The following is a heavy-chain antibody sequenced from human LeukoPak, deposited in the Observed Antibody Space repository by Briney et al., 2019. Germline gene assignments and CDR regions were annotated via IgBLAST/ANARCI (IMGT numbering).Heavy chain of an antibody. D-gene: IGHD5-12*01. CDR2: IYYSGST. Sequence: SQTLSLTCTVSGGSISSGGYYWSWIRQHPGKGLEWIGYIYYSGSTYYNPSLKSRVTISVDTSKNQFSLKLSSVTAADTAVYYCARGGEYGYSGYDSITIFDYWGQGTLVTVSS. CDR1: GGSISSGGYY. CDR3: ARGGEYGYSGYDSITIFDY. V-gene: IGHV4-31*03. J-gene: IGHJ4*02.